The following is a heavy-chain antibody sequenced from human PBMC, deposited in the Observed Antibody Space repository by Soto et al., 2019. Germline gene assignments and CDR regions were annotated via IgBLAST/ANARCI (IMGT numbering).Heavy chain of an antibody. CDR1: GFNFRNYA. V-gene: IGHV3-23*01. CDR3: AKDPPSSSSNTFDI. J-gene: IGHJ3*02. D-gene: IGHD6-6*01. Sequence: GGSLRLSSAASGFNFRNYAMNWVRQAPGKGLEWVSFISGSGGTTYYADSVKGRFTISRDKSKSTLFLQMNSLSAEDTAVYYCAKDPPSSSSNTFDIWGQGTMVTVSS. CDR2: ISGSGGTT.